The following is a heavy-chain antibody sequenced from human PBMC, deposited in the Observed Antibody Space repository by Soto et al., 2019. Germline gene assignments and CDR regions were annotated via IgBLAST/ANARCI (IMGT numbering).Heavy chain of an antibody. D-gene: IGHD4-4*01. J-gene: IGHJ6*02. CDR3: AKDLSTLSATVATFGMDV. CDR1: GFTVEDYV. CDR2: ITWDSDTK. V-gene: IGHV3-9*01. Sequence: PGGSLRLSCAASGFTVEDYVMHWVRQVPGKGLEWVSGITWDSDTKGYADSVKGRFTISRDNAKNSLYLQMNSLRPEDTALYYCAKDLSTLSATVATFGMDVWGQGTTVTVSS.